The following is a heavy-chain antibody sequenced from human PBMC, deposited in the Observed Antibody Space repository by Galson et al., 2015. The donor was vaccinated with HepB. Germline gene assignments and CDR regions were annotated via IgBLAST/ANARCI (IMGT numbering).Heavy chain of an antibody. CDR2: INYSGAT. V-gene: IGHV4-34*01. CDR1: GGSFSGYY. CDR3: ARDMLTTVLAY. Sequence: SETLSLTCAVYGGSFSGYYWSGVRQPPGKGLEWIGEINYSGATNYNASLESRVTISGDTSKNQFSLALNAVTAADTVMCYCARDMLTTVLAYWSQGTSVTASS. D-gene: IGHD4/OR15-4a*01. J-gene: IGHJ4*02.